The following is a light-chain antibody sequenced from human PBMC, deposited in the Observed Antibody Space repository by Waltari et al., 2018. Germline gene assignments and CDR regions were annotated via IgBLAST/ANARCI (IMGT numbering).Light chain of an antibody. J-gene: IGKJ4*01. CDR1: QDITKY. Sequence: DIQMTQSPSSLSASLGDRVTITCQASQDITKYLNWYQQKPGKAPKLLIYDASNLETGVPSRFSGSGSGTHFTFTINSLQPEDFATYYCQQYDNFPPTATFGGGTKVEIK. CDR2: DAS. V-gene: IGKV1-33*01. CDR3: QQYDNFPPTAT.